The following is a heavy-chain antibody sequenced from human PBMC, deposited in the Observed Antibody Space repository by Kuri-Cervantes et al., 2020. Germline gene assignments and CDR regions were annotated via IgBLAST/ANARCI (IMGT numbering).Heavy chain of an antibody. CDR3: SVIYLQGSEKDY. CDR2: IYSGGST. V-gene: IGHV3-66*01. D-gene: IGHD3-10*01. Sequence: GGSLRLSCAASGFTVSSNYMSWVRQAPGKWLEWVSVIYSGGSTYYADSVKGRFTISRDNSKNTLYLQMNSLRAEDTAVYYCSVIYLQGSEKDYWGQGTLVTVSS. CDR1: GFTVSSNY. J-gene: IGHJ4*02.